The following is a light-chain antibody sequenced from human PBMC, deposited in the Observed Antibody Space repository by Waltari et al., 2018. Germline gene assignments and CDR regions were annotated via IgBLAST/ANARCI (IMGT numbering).Light chain of an antibody. J-gene: IGLJ3*02. Sequence: QTVVIQEPSSSVSPGGTVTPTCALSSGSLSTTSYATWYQQTPGQAPRTLVYTANARSSGVPARFSGSILWDTAAHTITGGQADDESDYYCALYMGSGIWVFGGGTRLTVL. CDR2: TAN. V-gene: IGLV8-61*01. CDR3: ALYMGSGIWV. CDR1: SGSLSTTSY.